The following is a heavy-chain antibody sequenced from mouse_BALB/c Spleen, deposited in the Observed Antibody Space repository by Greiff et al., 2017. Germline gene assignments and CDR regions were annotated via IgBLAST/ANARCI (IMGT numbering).Heavy chain of an antibody. Sequence: EVQGVESGGGLVKPGGSLKLSCAASGFTFSDYYMYWVRQTPEKRLEWVATISDGGSYTYYPDSVKGRFTISRDNAKNNLYLQMSSLKSEDTAMYYCARPYYGYGTWFAYWGQGTLVTVSA. CDR1: GFTFSDYY. CDR3: ARPYYGYGTWFAY. V-gene: IGHV5-4*02. CDR2: ISDGGSYT. J-gene: IGHJ3*01. D-gene: IGHD1-2*01.